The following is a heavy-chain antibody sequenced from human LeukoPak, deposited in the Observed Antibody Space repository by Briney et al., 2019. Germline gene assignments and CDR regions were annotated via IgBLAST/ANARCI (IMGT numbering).Heavy chain of an antibody. CDR3: AKVGAYGDYARHDY. CDR2: MYHSGSS. D-gene: IGHD4-17*01. V-gene: IGHV4-38-2*01. CDR1: GYSISSGYY. J-gene: IGHJ4*02. Sequence: SETLSLTCDVSGYSISSGYYWAWIRQPPGKGLEWIGSMYHSGSSYYNPSLKSRITISVDTSKNQFSLKLSSVPATTTAVYYCAKVGAYGDYARHDYWGQGTLVTVSS.